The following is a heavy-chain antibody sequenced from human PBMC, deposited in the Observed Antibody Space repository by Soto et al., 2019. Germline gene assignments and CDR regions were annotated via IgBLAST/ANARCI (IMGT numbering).Heavy chain of an antibody. CDR3: ARDVTRLTGDGYYYYYGMDV. CDR1: GGSISSSRCH. Sequence: SETLSLTCTVSGGSISSSRCHWVWIRQPPGKGLEWIASIKYSGTTFYNPSLKSRVTLSVDTSKNQFALKLSSVTAADTAVYYCARDVTRLTGDGYYYYYGMDVWGQGTTVTVSS. J-gene: IGHJ6*02. D-gene: IGHD7-27*01. V-gene: IGHV4-39*06. CDR2: IKYSGTT.